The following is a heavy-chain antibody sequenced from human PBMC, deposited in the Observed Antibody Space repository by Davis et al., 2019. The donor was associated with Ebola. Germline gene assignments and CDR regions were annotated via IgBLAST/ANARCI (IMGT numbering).Heavy chain of an antibody. V-gene: IGHV1-2*02. CDR1: GYTFTGHY. CDR2: INPKSGGA. J-gene: IGHJ4*01. CDR3: ASGEFVDF. D-gene: IGHD3-10*01. Sequence: ASVKVSCKASGYTFTGHYMHWVRQAPGQGLEWMGWINPKSGGAKNAQKFQGRVTLTRDTSTNTVHMELSSLKSEDTAIYYCASGEFVDFWGQGTLVTVSS.